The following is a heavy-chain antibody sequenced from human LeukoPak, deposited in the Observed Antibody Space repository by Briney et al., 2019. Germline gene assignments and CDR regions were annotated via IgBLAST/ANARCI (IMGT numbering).Heavy chain of an antibody. J-gene: IGHJ4*02. CDR3: ARDRRDYSNYFDY. CDR1: GGTFSSYA. D-gene: IGHD4-11*01. Sequence: ASVKVSCKASGGTFSSYAISWVRQAPGQGLEWMGWISAYNGNTNYAQKLQGRVTMTTDTSTSTAYMELRSLRSDDTAVYYCARDRRDYSNYFDYWGQGTLVTVSS. V-gene: IGHV1-18*01. CDR2: ISAYNGNT.